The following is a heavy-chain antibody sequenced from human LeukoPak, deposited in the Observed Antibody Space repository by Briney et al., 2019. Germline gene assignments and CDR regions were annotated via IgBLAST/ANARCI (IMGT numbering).Heavy chain of an antibody. CDR3: VRGGTYWTVS. Sequence: PGGSLRLSCAASGFVFSASYMSWVRKAPGKGLEWVPTIKPDGSEKYHGDSVSGRFTISRDNTNDSLFLQMNSLRVDDTAVYYCVRGGTYWTVSWGQGTLVNVS. CDR2: IKPDGSEK. V-gene: IGHV3-7*01. CDR1: GFVFSASY. J-gene: IGHJ5*01.